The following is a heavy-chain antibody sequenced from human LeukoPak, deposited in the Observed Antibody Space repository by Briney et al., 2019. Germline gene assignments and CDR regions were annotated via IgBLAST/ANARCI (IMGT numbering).Heavy chain of an antibody. Sequence: GGSLRHSCAASGFTFSNYGMNWVRQAPGKGLEWVAVISCDGSNKYYADSVKGRFTISRDNSKNTLFLQMNSLRTEDTAVYFCARANWAGIEAPATDYWGQGTLVTVSS. J-gene: IGHJ4*02. CDR3: ARANWAGIEAPATDY. CDR2: ISCDGSNK. V-gene: IGHV3-30*19. CDR1: GFTFSNYG. D-gene: IGHD2-15*01.